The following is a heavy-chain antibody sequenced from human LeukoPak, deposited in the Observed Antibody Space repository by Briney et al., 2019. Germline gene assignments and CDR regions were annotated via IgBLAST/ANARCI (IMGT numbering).Heavy chain of an antibody. J-gene: IGHJ4*02. CDR1: GYSFSSYG. V-gene: IGHV1-18*01. CDR3: ARVASLWFGELPDY. CDR2: ISAYNGNT. D-gene: IGHD3-10*01. Sequence: ASVKVSCKASGYSFSSYGISWVRQAPGQGLEWVGWISAYNGNTNSAQKFQGRVTMTTDTSTSTAYMELRSLRSDDTAVYYCARVASLWFGELPDYWGQGTLVTVSS.